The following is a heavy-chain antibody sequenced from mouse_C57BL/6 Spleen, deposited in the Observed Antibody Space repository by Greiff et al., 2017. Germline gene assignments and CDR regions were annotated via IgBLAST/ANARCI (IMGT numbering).Heavy chain of an antibody. CDR1: GYAFSSYW. V-gene: IGHV1-80*01. CDR2: IYPGDGDT. J-gene: IGHJ4*01. D-gene: IGHD1-1*01. CDR3: ARRGYGSSYAMDY. Sequence: QVQLQQSGAELVKPGASVKISCKASGYAFSSYWMNWVKQRPGKGLEWIGQIYPGDGDTNYNGKFKGKATLTADKSSSTAYMQLSILTSEDSAVYFCARRGYGSSYAMDYWGQGTSVTVSS.